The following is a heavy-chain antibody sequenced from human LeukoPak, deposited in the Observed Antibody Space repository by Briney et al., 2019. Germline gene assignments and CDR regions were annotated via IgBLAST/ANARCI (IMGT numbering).Heavy chain of an antibody. CDR3: ARGCSTASCYNAFDI. D-gene: IGHD2-2*02. V-gene: IGHV1-2*02. CDR2: INPNSGGT. Sequence: GASVKVSCKASGYTFTGYYMRWVRQAPGQGLEWMGWINPNSGGTNYVQKFQGRVTMTRGTSISTAYMELNRLRYDDTAVYYCARGCSTASCYNAFDIWGQGTMVTVSS. CDR1: GYTFTGYY. J-gene: IGHJ3*02.